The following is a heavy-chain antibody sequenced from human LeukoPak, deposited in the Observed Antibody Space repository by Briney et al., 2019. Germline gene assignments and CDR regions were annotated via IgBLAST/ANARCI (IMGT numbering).Heavy chain of an antibody. J-gene: IGHJ4*02. CDR3: AKDLYSSTWDDGFDY. CDR1: GFTFSSYW. Sequence: GGSLRLSCAASGFTFSSYWMSWVRQAPGKGLEWDSAISGSGGTTFYADSVKGRFTISRDHSKNTLYLQMNSLRAEDTAVYYCAKDLYSSTWDDGFDYWGQGTLVTVSS. D-gene: IGHD6-13*01. V-gene: IGHV3-23*01. CDR2: ISGSGGTT.